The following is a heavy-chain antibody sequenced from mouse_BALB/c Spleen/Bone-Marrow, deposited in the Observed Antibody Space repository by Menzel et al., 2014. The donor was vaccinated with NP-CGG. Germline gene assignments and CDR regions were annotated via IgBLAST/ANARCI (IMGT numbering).Heavy chain of an antibody. J-gene: IGHJ3*01. Sequence: VQLQQSGAELVKPGASVKLSCTASGFNIKDTYMHWVKQRPEQGLEWIGRIYPANGNTKYDPKFQGKATITADTSSNTAYLQLSSLTSEDTAVYYCARNGNYGAWFAYWGQGTLVTVSA. CDR3: ARNGNYGAWFAY. D-gene: IGHD2-1*01. CDR1: GFNIKDTY. CDR2: IYPANGNT. V-gene: IGHV14-3*02.